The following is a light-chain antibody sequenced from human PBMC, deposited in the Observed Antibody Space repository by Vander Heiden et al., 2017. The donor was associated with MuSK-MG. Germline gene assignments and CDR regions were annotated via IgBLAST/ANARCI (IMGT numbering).Light chain of an antibody. CDR2: GAS. CDR3: QQYGNSPIT. Sequence: GERATLSCRASQSVSSSYLAWYQQKPGQAPRLLIYGASHRATGIPDRFSGSGSGTDFTLTISRLEPEDFAVYYCQQYGNSPITFGQGTRLEMK. CDR1: QSVSSSY. V-gene: IGKV3-20*01. J-gene: IGKJ5*01.